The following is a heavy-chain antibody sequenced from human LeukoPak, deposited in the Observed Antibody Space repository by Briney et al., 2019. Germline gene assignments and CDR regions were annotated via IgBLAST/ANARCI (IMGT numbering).Heavy chain of an antibody. J-gene: IGHJ4*02. D-gene: IGHD2-2*02. CDR3: ALGYCSSTSCYNPYFDY. CDR1: GFSLSTSGVG. Sequence: SGPTLVNPTQTLTLTCTFSGFSLSTSGVGVGWIRQPPGKALEGLALIYWIDDKRYSPSLKSRLTITKDTSKNQVVLTMTNMDPVDTATYYCALGYCSSTSCYNPYFDYWGQGTLVTVSS. V-gene: IGHV2-5*01. CDR2: IYWIDDK.